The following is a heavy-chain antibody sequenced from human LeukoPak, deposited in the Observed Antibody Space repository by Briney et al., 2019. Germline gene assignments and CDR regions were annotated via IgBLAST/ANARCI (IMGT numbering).Heavy chain of an antibody. J-gene: IGHJ4*02. CDR2: IIPIFGTA. D-gene: IGHD3-3*01. Sequence: SVKVSCKASGGTFSSYAISWVRQAPGQGLEWMGRIIPIFGTANYAQKFQGRVTITTDESTGTAYMELSSLRSEDTAVYYCARGSNFWSGDQYYFDYWGQGTLVTVSS. V-gene: IGHV1-69*05. CDR3: ARGSNFWSGDQYYFDY. CDR1: GGTFSSYA.